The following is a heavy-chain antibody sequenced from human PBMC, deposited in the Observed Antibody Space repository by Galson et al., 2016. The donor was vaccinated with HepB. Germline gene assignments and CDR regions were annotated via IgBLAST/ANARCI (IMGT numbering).Heavy chain of an antibody. CDR3: TRDPLYGDPRYGVDV. CDR2: IYPGDDT. CDR1: GFIASDNY. D-gene: IGHD4-17*01. Sequence: SLRLSCAASGFIASDNYISWVRQTPGRGLEWVSVIYPGDDTYYADFVEGRSTLSRAISQNTLFLQMNSLRPEDSGVYFCTRDPLYGDPRYGVDVWGKGTTVSVSS. V-gene: IGHV3-66*02. J-gene: IGHJ6*04.